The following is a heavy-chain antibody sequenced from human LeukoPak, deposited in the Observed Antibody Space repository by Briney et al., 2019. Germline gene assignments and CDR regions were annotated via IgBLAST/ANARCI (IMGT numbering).Heavy chain of an antibody. CDR3: ARDFYSNLVDY. CDR1: GYSFSAYY. Sequence: ASVKVSCKASGYSFSAYYVHWVRQAPGQGLEWMGWISAYNGNTNYAQKLQGRVTMTTDTSTSTAYMELRSLRSDDTAVYYCARDFYSNLVDYWGQGTLVTVSS. D-gene: IGHD6-13*01. J-gene: IGHJ4*02. V-gene: IGHV1-18*04. CDR2: ISAYNGNT.